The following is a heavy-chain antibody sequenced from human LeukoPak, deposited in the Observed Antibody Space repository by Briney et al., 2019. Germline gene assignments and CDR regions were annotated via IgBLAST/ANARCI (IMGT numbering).Heavy chain of an antibody. Sequence: ASVKVSCKVSGYTLTELSMHWVRQAPGKGLEWMGGFDPEDGETIYAQKFQGRVTMTEDTSTDTAYMELSSLRSEDTAAYYCATTPMVKYYYYGMDVWGQGTTVTVSS. D-gene: IGHD3-10*01. J-gene: IGHJ6*02. CDR3: ATTPMVKYYYYGMDV. V-gene: IGHV1-24*01. CDR1: GYTLTELS. CDR2: FDPEDGET.